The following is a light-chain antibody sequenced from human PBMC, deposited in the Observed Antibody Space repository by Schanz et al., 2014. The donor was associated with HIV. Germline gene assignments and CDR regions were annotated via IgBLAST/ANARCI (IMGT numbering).Light chain of an antibody. CDR1: SRDFGGYNY. V-gene: IGLV2-14*01. J-gene: IGLJ2*01. CDR2: DVS. CDR3: SSYTSSSTKV. Sequence: QSALTQPASVSGSPGQSITISCTGTSRDFGGYNYLPWTQQHPGKAPKLIIYDVSNRPSGVSNRVSGSKSGNTASLTISGLQAEDEADYYCSSYTSSSTKVFGGGTKVTVL.